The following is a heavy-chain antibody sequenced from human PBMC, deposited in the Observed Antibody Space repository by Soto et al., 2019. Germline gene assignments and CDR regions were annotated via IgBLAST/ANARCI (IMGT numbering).Heavy chain of an antibody. Sequence: GESLKISCKGSGYSFTSYWISWVRQMPGKGLEWMGRIDPSDSYTNYSPSFQGHVTISADKSISTAYLQWSSLKASDTAMYYCAIQRPGYSSSWTDYYYYYGMDVWGQGTTVPVS. CDR3: AIQRPGYSSSWTDYYYYYGMDV. J-gene: IGHJ6*02. D-gene: IGHD6-13*01. CDR2: IDPSDSYT. CDR1: GYSFTSYW. V-gene: IGHV5-10-1*01.